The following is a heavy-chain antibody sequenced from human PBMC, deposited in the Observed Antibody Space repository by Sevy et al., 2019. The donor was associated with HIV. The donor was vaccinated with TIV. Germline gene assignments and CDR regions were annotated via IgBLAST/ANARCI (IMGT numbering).Heavy chain of an antibody. CDR3: AKPGKFSGSYLDAFDI. CDR2: ISYDGGNK. Sequence: GGSLRLSCAVSGFTFSKYGMHWVRQAPGKGLEWVAVISYDGGNKYYADSVKGRFTISKDNFKNTLYLQMNSLRAEDTAIYYCAKPGKFSGSYLDAFDIWGQGTMVTVSS. D-gene: IGHD1-26*01. J-gene: IGHJ3*02. V-gene: IGHV3-30*18. CDR1: GFTFSKYG.